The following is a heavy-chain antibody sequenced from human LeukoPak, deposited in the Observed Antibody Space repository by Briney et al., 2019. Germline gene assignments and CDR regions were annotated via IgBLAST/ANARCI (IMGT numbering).Heavy chain of an antibody. D-gene: IGHD3-22*01. CDR1: GFSFSSFW. CDR2: IKQDGSEK. J-gene: IGHJ6*02. Sequence: PGGSLRLSCATSGFSFSSFWMSWVRQAPGKGLEWVANIKQDGSEKYYVDSVKGRFTISRDNAKNSLYRQMNSLRAEDTAVYYCARDPSWLFPYYYYGMDVWGQGTTVTVSS. V-gene: IGHV3-7*01. CDR3: ARDPSWLFPYYYYGMDV.